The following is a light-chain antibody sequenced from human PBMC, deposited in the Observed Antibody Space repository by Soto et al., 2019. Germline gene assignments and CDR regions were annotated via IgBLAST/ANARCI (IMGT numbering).Light chain of an antibody. J-gene: IGKJ3*01. CDR2: KAS. Sequence: DIQMTQSPCTQSASVGDRVTIACRASQSISSWLAWYQQKPGKAPKLLIYKASSLESGVPSRFSGSGSGTEFTLAISGLQPDDLATYYCQQYSTYPFTFGPGTKVEIK. CDR3: QQYSTYPFT. V-gene: IGKV1-5*03. CDR1: QSISSW.